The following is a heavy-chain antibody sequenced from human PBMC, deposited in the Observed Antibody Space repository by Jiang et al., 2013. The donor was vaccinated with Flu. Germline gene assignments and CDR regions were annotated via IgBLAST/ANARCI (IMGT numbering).Heavy chain of an antibody. CDR3: AREDYDSSGGVDY. CDR1: GGSISSGGYY. Sequence: GSGLVKPSQTLSLTCTVSGGSISSGGYYWSWIRQHPGKGLEWIGYIYYSGSTYYNPSLKSRVTISVDTSKNQFSLKLSSVTAADTAVYYCAREDYDSSGGVDYWGQGTLVTVSS. D-gene: IGHD3-22*01. CDR2: IYYSGST. V-gene: IGHV4-31*03. J-gene: IGHJ4*02.